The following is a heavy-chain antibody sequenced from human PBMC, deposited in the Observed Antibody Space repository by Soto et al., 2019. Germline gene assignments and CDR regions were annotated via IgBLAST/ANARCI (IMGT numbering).Heavy chain of an antibody. D-gene: IGHD2-21*02. V-gene: IGHV4-31*03. Sequence: ILSLTGTVSGGRVNTGSYYWSWIRQQPGKGLEWIGYIYYSGSTYYNPSLESRVTMLVDTSKNQFSLKLTPVTAADTAVYYCVRDPNVVVVTAVPDFDSWGPGTLVTVSS. CDR3: VRDPNVVVVTAVPDFDS. CDR2: IYYSGST. CDR1: GGRVNTGSYY. J-gene: IGHJ4*02.